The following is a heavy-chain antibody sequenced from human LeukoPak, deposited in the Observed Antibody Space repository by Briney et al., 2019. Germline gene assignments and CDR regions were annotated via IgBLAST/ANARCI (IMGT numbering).Heavy chain of an antibody. Sequence: GGSLRLSCAASGFTFSSYWMSWVRQAPGKGLEWVANIRQDGSEKYYVDSVKGRFTISRDNAKNSLYLQMNSLRAEDTAVYYCARGGDGQYYDFWSGYFWFDPWGQGTLVTVSS. D-gene: IGHD3-3*01. CDR2: IRQDGSEK. CDR3: ARGGDGQYYDFWSGYFWFDP. V-gene: IGHV3-7*01. CDR1: GFTFSSYW. J-gene: IGHJ5*02.